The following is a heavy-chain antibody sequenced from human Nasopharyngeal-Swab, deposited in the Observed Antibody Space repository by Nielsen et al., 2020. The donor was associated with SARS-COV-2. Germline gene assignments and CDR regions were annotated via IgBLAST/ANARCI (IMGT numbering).Heavy chain of an antibody. Sequence: WIRQPPGKGLEWVANIKQDGSEKYYVDSVKGRFTTSRDNAKNSLYLQMNSLRAEDTAVYYCARVHRYYDFWSGYHTGSRGMDIWGQGTTVTVSS. V-gene: IGHV3-7*01. CDR3: ARVHRYYDFWSGYHTGSRGMDI. CDR2: IKQDGSEK. J-gene: IGHJ6*02. D-gene: IGHD3-3*01.